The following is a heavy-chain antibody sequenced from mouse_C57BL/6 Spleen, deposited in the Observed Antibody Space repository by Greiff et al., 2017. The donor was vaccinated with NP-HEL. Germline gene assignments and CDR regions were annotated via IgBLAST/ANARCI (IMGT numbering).Heavy chain of an antibody. J-gene: IGHJ1*03. D-gene: IGHD1-1*01. CDR1: GYTFTDYN. CDR3: ARDYGSSYYNFDV. Sequence: VQLKESGPELVKPGASVKIPCKASGYTFTDYNMDWVKQSHGKSLEWIGDINPNNGGTIYNQKFKGKATLTVDKSSSTAYMELRSLTSEDTAVYYCARDYGSSYYNFDVWGTGTTVTVSS. CDR2: INPNNGGT. V-gene: IGHV1-18*01.